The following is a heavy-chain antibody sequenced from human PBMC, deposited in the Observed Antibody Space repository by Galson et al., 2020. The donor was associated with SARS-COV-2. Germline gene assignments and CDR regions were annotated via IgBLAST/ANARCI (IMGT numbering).Heavy chain of an antibody. CDR1: GFTFSSYG. V-gene: IGHV3-23*01. J-gene: IGHJ4*02. Sequence: GGSLRLSCAASGFTFSSYGMNWARQAPGKGLEWVAAISGAGGNTYYADSVKGRFTISRDNPKNTLYLQMNSLRAEDTALYYCAKVYDVTMVVAAAFDYWGQGTLLTVSS. CDR2: ISGAGGNT. CDR3: AKVYDVTMVVAAAFDY. D-gene: IGHD3-22*01.